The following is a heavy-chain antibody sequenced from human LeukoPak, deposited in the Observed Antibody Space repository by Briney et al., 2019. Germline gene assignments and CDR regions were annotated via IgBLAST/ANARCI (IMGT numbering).Heavy chain of an antibody. CDR2: IYGGGST. Sequence: QAGGSLSLSCAASGFSVSSTYMSWVRQAPGKGLEWVSVIYGGGSTYYADSVEGRFTISRDDSTNTLYRQMNSLRAEDTAVYYCAREWELASLHYYMDVWGKGTTVTVSS. J-gene: IGHJ6*03. CDR3: AREWELASLHYYMDV. V-gene: IGHV3-66*01. CDR1: GFSVSSTY. D-gene: IGHD1-26*01.